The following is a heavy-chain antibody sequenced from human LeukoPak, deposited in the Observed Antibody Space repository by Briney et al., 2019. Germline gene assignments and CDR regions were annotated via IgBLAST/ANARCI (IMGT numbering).Heavy chain of an antibody. Sequence: SGPTLVHPPQTLTLTCTFSGFSLSTRAAGVGWTRQPPGKALEWITHIYWDDNKRYTPSLKSRLTITKDTSKNLVVLTMTYMDPVDTPTYYCAHSGDCSGGSCYSDFDYCGQRKLVTASS. V-gene: IGHV2-5*02. CDR2: IYWDDNK. CDR3: AHSGDCSGGSCYSDFDY. J-gene: IGHJ4*02. D-gene: IGHD2-15*01. CDR1: GFSLSTRAAG.